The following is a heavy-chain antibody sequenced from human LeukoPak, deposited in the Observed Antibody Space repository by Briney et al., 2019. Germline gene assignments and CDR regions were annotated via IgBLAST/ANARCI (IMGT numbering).Heavy chain of an antibody. Sequence: SETLSLTCAVYGGSFSGYYWSWIRQPPGKGLEWIGYIYYSGSTNYNPSLKSRVTISVDTPKNQFSLKLSSVTAADTAVYYCARDYGGNFDYWGQGTLVTVSS. CDR2: IYYSGST. CDR1: GGSFSGYY. J-gene: IGHJ4*02. V-gene: IGHV4-59*01. D-gene: IGHD4-23*01. CDR3: ARDYGGNFDY.